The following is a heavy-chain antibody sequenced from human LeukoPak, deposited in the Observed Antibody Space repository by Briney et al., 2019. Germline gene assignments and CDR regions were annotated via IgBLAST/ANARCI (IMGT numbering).Heavy chain of an antibody. J-gene: IGHJ5*02. CDR3: ARDRLGAGYSYGYNWFDP. Sequence: SVKVSCKASGYTFTGYYMHWVRQAPGQGLEWMGGIIPIFGTANYAQKFQGRVTITTDESTSTAYMELSSLRSEDTAVYYCARDRLGAGYSYGYNWFDPWGQGTLVTVSS. V-gene: IGHV1-69*05. D-gene: IGHD5-18*01. CDR2: IIPIFGTA. CDR1: GYTFTGYY.